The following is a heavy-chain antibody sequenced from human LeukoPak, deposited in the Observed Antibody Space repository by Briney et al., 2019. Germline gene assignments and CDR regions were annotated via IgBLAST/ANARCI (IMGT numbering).Heavy chain of an antibody. Sequence: GGSLRLSCVASGFTFSSYEMNWVRQAPGKGLEWLSYITSSDSTTHYADSVKGRFTISRDDAQNSLYLQMNSLRVEDTAVYYCARRYSGSYYVAFDYWGQGTLVIVSS. CDR3: ARRYSGSYYVAFDY. CDR2: ITSSDSTT. J-gene: IGHJ4*02. D-gene: IGHD1-26*01. CDR1: GFTFSSYE. V-gene: IGHV3-48*03.